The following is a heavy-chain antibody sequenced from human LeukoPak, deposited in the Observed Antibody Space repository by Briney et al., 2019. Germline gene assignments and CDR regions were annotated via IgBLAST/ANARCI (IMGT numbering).Heavy chain of an antibody. CDR3: AKLRNDDYGDTRAFDI. CDR2: ISYEGNNK. Sequence: PGGSLRLSCAASGFTFSIYGMHWVRHAPGKGLEWVAVISYEGNNKHYAHSVKGLFTISRDNYKNTLYLQMNSLRAEDTAVYYCAKLRNDDYGDTRAFDIWGQGTMVTVSS. D-gene: IGHD4-17*01. J-gene: IGHJ3*02. V-gene: IGHV3-30*18. CDR1: GFTFSIYG.